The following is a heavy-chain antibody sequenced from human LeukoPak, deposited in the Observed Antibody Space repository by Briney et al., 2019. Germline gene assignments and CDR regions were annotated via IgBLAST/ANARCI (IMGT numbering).Heavy chain of an antibody. CDR1: GFTFSSYS. J-gene: IGHJ4*02. D-gene: IGHD2-2*02. Sequence: GGSLRLSCAASGFTFSSYSMNWVRQAPGKGLEWVSSISSSGTYVYYADSVKGRFTISRDNAKNTLYLQMNSLRAEDTAVYYCASIPWVNPGLDYWGQGTLVTVSS. V-gene: IGHV3-21*01. CDR2: ISSSGTYV. CDR3: ASIPWVNPGLDY.